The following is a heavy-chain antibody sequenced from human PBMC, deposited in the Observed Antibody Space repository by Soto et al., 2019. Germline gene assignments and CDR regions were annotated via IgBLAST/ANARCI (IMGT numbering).Heavy chain of an antibody. V-gene: IGHV1-18*01. CDR3: ARDTTFGGVIVYYYYYGMDV. CDR1: GYTFTSYG. J-gene: IGHJ6*02. Sequence: QVQLVQSGAEVKKPGASVKVSCKASGYTFTSYGISWVRQAPGQGLEWMGWISAYNGNTNYAQKLQGRVTMTTDTSKSTAYMELRSLRSDDTAVEYCARDTTFGGVIVYYYYYGMDVRGQGTKVTVSS. CDR2: ISAYNGNT. D-gene: IGHD3-16*02.